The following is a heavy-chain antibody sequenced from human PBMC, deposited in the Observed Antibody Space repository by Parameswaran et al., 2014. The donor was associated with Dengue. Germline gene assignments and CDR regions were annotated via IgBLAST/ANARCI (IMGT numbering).Heavy chain of an antibody. CDR2: INPYNGNT. V-gene: IGHV1-18*01. D-gene: IGHD2-2*01. CDR3: ARSLGYCSSTSCHDYYYYYMDV. J-gene: IGHJ6*03. Sequence: WVRQAPGQGLEWMGWINPYNGNTNYAQKLQGRVIMTTDTSTSTAYMELRSLRSDDTAVYYCARSLGYCSSTSCHDYYYYYMDVWARTSVTVSS.